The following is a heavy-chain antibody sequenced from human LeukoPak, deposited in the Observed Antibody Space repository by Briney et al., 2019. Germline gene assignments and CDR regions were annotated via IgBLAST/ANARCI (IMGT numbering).Heavy chain of an antibody. D-gene: IGHD3-22*01. CDR2: ISAYNGNT. Sequence: RASVKVSCKASGYTFTSYGISWVRQAPGQGLEWMGWISAYNGNTNYAQKLQGRVTMTTDTSTSTAYMELRSLRSDDTAVYYCATTRNGYYYDRKNYGMDVWGQGTTVTVSS. J-gene: IGHJ6*02. CDR3: ATTRNGYYYDRKNYGMDV. V-gene: IGHV1-18*01. CDR1: GYTFTSYG.